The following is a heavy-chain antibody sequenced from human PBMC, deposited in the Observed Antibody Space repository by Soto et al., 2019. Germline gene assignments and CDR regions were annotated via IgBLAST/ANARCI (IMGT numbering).Heavy chain of an antibody. CDR2: IYYNGNT. V-gene: IGHV4-59*01. Sequence: QVQLQESGPGLVKPSETLSLTCTVSGVSISNNYWSWIRQPPGKGLEWIGYIYYNGNTNYNPSLKSRVTMSVDTSRNQISLKLTTVTAADTAVYYCTRVNWYSEYWGQGTLVTVSS. D-gene: IGHD1-20*01. J-gene: IGHJ4*02. CDR3: TRVNWYSEY. CDR1: GVSISNNY.